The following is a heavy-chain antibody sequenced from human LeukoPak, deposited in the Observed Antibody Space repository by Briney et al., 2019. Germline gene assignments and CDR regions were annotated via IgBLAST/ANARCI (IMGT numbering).Heavy chain of an antibody. CDR3: LRDAQRPRLTPDY. CDR2: ISTYNGDT. J-gene: IGHJ4*02. CDR1: GYTFNPYG. V-gene: IGHV1-18*01. D-gene: IGHD6-25*01. Sequence: ASVKVSCKASGYTFNPYGISWVRQAPGQGLEWMGWISTYNGDTSYVQNLQGRVTMTTDTSTSTAYMELMSLRSDDTAVYYCLRDAQRPRLTPDYWGQGTLVTVSS.